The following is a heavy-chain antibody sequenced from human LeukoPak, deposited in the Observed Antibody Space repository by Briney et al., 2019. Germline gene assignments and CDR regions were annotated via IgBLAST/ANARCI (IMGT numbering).Heavy chain of an antibody. CDR1: GFTFSNAW. V-gene: IGHV3-15*01. D-gene: IGHD2-15*01. J-gene: IGHJ4*02. Sequence: PGGSLRPSCAASGFTFSNAWMSWVRQAPGKGLEWVGRIKSTPDGGTTDYAAPVKGRFTISRDDSENILYLQMNSLKTEDTAVHYCTTYVCSGGSCYYFDYWGPGTLVTVSS. CDR2: IKSTPDGGTT. CDR3: TTYVCSGGSCYYFDY.